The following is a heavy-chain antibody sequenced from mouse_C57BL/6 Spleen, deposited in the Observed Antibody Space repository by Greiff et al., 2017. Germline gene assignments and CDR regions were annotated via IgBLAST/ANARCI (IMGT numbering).Heavy chain of an antibody. CDR1: GYAFSSYW. J-gene: IGHJ3*01. CDR3: ARGITTVVNPFAY. V-gene: IGHV1-80*01. CDR2: IYPGDGDT. Sequence: QVQLQQSGAELVKPGASVKISCKASGYAFSSYWMNWVKQRPGKGLEWIGQIYPGDGDTNYNGKFKGKATLTADKSSSTAYMQLSSLTSEDSAVYFCARGITTVVNPFAYWGQGTLVTVSA. D-gene: IGHD1-1*01.